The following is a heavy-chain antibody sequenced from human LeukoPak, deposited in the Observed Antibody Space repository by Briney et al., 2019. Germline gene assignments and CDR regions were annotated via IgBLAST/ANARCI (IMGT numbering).Heavy chain of an antibody. CDR1: GYSFTSYW. Sequence: GESLKISCKGSGYSFTSYWIGWVRQMPAKVLGWVGIIYPGDSDTRYSPAFQGQVTISADKSISTAYLQWSSLKASDTAMYYCARSINFWSGYYYESFDYWGQGTLVTVSS. J-gene: IGHJ4*02. V-gene: IGHV5-51*01. CDR3: ARSINFWSGYYYESFDY. D-gene: IGHD3-3*01. CDR2: IYPGDSDT.